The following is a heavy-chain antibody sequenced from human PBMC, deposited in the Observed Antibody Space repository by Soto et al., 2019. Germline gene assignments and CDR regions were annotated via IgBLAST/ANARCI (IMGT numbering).Heavy chain of an antibody. Sequence: GGSLRLSCAASGFTFSSYAMSWVRQAPGKGLECVSAISGSGGSTYYADSVKGRFTISRDNSKNTLYLQMNSLRAEDTAVYYCAKVRSATFNYYDSSGYYFQHWGQGTLVTVSS. CDR2: ISGSGGST. D-gene: IGHD3-22*01. J-gene: IGHJ1*01. CDR3: AKVRSATFNYYDSSGYYFQH. CDR1: GFTFSSYA. V-gene: IGHV3-23*01.